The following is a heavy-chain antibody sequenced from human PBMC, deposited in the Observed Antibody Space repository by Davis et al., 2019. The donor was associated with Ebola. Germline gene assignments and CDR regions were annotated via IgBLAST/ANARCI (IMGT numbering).Heavy chain of an antibody. CDR1: GYSFTSYW. V-gene: IGHV5-51*01. D-gene: IGHD3-3*01. CDR2: IYPGDSDT. J-gene: IGHJ5*02. CDR3: ARQSFADFWSGYYGGFDP. Sequence: GESLKISCKGSGYSFTSYWIGWVRQMPGKGLEWMGIIYPGDSDTRYSPSFQGQVTISADKSISTAYLQWSSLKASDTAMYYCARQSFADFWSGYYGGFDPWGQGTLVTVSS.